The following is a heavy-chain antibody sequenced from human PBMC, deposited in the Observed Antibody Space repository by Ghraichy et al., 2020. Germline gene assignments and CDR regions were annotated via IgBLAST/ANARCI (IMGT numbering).Heavy chain of an antibody. D-gene: IGHD2-15*01. CDR1: GGTFSSYA. CDR3: ARGGYCSGGSCYNNWFDP. CDR2: IIPIFGTA. Sequence: SVKVSCKASGGTFSSYAISWVRQAPGQGLEWMGGIIPIFGTANYAQKFQGRVTITADKSTSTAYMELSSLRSEDTAVYYCARGGYCSGGSCYNNWFDPWGQGTLVTVSS. V-gene: IGHV1-69*06. J-gene: IGHJ5*02.